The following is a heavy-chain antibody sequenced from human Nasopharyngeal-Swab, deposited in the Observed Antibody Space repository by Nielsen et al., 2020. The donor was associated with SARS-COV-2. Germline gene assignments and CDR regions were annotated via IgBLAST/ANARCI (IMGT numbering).Heavy chain of an antibody. V-gene: IGHV1-3*01. CDR3: ASSTAAGTNYYYYYMDV. J-gene: IGHJ6*03. D-gene: IGHD6-13*01. Sequence: WVRQAPGQRLEWMGWINAGNGNTKYSQKFQGRVTITRDTSASTAYMELGSLRSEDTAVYYCASSTAAGTNYYYYYMDVWGKGTTVTVSS. CDR2: INAGNGNT.